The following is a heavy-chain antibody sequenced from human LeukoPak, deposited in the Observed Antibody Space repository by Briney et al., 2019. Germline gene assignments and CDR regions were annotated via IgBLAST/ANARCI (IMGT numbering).Heavy chain of an antibody. CDR3: AKLGQQQLGILAAFDI. Sequence: GGSLRLSCAASGFTFSSYAMSWVRQAPGKGLEWVSAISGSGGSTYYADSVKGRFTFSRDNSKNTLYLQMNSLRAEDTAVYYCAKLGQQQLGILAAFDIWGQGTMVTVSS. CDR1: GFTFSSYA. V-gene: IGHV3-23*01. J-gene: IGHJ3*02. CDR2: ISGSGGST. D-gene: IGHD6-13*01.